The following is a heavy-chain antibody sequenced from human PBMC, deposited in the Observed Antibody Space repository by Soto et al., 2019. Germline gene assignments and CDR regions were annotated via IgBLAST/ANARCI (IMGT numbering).Heavy chain of an antibody. Sequence: SSETLSLTCNVSGGSINTGSFFWSWIRQHPGKGLEWIGYFYYTGSTYYNPSLKSRVTISVDTSKNQFSLKLSSVTAADTAVYYCARLERGYYDSSGYDAFDIWGQGTMVTVSS. J-gene: IGHJ3*02. CDR2: FYYTGST. D-gene: IGHD3-22*01. CDR1: GGSINTGSFF. V-gene: IGHV4-39*01. CDR3: ARLERGYYDSSGYDAFDI.